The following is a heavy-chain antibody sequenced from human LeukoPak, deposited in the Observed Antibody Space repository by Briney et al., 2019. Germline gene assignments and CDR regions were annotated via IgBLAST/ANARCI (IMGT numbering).Heavy chain of an antibody. V-gene: IGHV5-51*01. CDR1: GYSFTSYW. J-gene: IGHJ5*02. D-gene: IGHD3-10*01. CDR3: ARHLKSPRSYGSGKGNWFDP. Sequence: GESLKISCKGSGYSFTSYWIGWVRQMPGKGLEWMGIIYPGDSDTRYSPSVQGQVTISADKSLSTAYLQWGSLKASDTAMYYCARHLKSPRSYGSGKGNWFDPWGQGTLVTVSS. CDR2: IYPGDSDT.